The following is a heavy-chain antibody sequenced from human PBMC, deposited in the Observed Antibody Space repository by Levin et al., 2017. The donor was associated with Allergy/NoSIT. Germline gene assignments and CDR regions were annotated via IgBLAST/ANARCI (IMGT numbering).Heavy chain of an antibody. D-gene: IGHD6-19*01. V-gene: IGHV3-23*01. CDR1: GFTFSSYA. J-gene: IGHJ4*02. CDR3: AKVFFSGWYQPNDY. CDR2: ISGSGGST. Sequence: GASVKVSCAASGFTFSSYAMSWVRQAPGKGLEWVSAISGSGGSTYYADSVKGRFTISRDNSKNTLYLQMNSLRAEDTAVYYCAKVFFSGWYQPNDYWGQGTLVTVSS.